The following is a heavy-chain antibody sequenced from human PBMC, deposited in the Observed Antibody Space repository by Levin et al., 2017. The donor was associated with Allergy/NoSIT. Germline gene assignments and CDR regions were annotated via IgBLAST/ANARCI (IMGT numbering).Heavy chain of an antibody. Sequence: GGSLRLSCVVSGFIFDDYGMHWVRQAPGRGLEWVSGISWNSGRIGYADSVKGRFTISRDNAKNSLYLQMNSLRPEDTALYYCVKGRRYGDSTTCYYYGMDVWGQGTTVTVSS. D-gene: IGHD4-17*01. CDR2: ISWNSGRI. V-gene: IGHV3-9*01. CDR3: VKGRRYGDSTTCYYYGMDV. CDR1: GFIFDDYG. J-gene: IGHJ6*02.